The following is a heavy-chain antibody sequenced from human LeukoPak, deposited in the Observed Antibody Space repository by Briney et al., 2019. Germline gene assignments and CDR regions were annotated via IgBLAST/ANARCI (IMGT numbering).Heavy chain of an antibody. V-gene: IGHV3-21*01. D-gene: IGHD1-26*01. CDR3: VREFID. CDR1: GFTFNDYT. Sequence: PGGSLRLSCAASGFTFNDYTMTWVRQAPGKGLEWVSSIASDCNYIFYADSVKGRFTISRDNAKNTLYLQMNSLRVEDTAVYYCVREFIDWGQGTLVTVSS. CDR2: IASDCNYI. J-gene: IGHJ4*02.